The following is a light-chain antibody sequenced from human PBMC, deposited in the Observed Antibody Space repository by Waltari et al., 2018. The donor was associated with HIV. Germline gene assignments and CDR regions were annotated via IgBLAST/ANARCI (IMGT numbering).Light chain of an antibody. CDR1: SSNIGSNA. J-gene: IGLJ3*02. CDR2: SDN. V-gene: IGLV1-44*01. CDR3: AAWDDSLNGPL. Sequence: QSVLTQPPSASGNPGQRVTIYCSGSSSNIGSNAVNWYQQVPGTAPKLLIYSDNQRPSGVPDRFSGSKSGTSASLAISGLQSEDEANYYCAAWDDSLNGPLFGGGTKLTVL.